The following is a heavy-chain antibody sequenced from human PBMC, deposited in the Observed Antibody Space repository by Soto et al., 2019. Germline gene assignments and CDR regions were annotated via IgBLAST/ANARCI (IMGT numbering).Heavy chain of an antibody. CDR1: GGTFSSYT. J-gene: IGHJ6*02. Sequence: ASVKVSCKASGGTFSSYTISWVRQAPGQGLEWMGRIIPILGIANYAQKFQGRVTITADKSTSTAYMELSSLRSEDTAVYYCARDEYDILTGYYYYGMDVWGQGTTVTVSS. V-gene: IGHV1-69*04. CDR3: ARDEYDILTGYYYYGMDV. CDR2: IIPILGIA. D-gene: IGHD3-9*01.